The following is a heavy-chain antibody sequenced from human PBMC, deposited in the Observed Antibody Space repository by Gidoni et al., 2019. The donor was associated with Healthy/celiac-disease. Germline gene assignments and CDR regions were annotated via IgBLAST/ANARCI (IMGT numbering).Heavy chain of an antibody. CDR1: GLPFDAYA. V-gene: IGHV3-9*01. J-gene: IGHJ6*02. CDR3: AKSASVYIPTYYYGMDV. Sequence: EVQLVESGGGLVQPGRSLRLSCEASGLPFDAYAMHWVRQPPGQGLEWVSGISWNSGSIGYADSVKGRFTISRDNAKNSLYLQMNSLRAEDTALYYCAKSASVYIPTYYYGMDVWGQGTTVTVSS. CDR2: ISWNSGSI.